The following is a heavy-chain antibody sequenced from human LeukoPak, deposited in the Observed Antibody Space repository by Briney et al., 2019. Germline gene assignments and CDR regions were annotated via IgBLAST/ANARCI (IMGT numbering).Heavy chain of an antibody. V-gene: IGHV3-23*01. CDR1: GFTFSSYA. Sequence: GGSLRLSCAASGFTFSSYAMSWVRQAPGKGLEWVSAISGSGGSTYYADSVKGRFSISRDNSKNTLYLQMSSLRAEDTAVYYCAKGPLTEVAGTTWDYWGQGTLVTVSS. J-gene: IGHJ4*02. D-gene: IGHD6-19*01. CDR2: ISGSGGST. CDR3: AKGPLTEVAGTTWDY.